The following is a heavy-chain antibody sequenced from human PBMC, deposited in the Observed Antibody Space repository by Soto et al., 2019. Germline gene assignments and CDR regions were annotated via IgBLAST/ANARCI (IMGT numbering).Heavy chain of an antibody. CDR3: AKGAGDRLSLGMDV. V-gene: IGHV3-30*18. Sequence: QVQLVESGGGVVQPGRSLRLACAASGFSISDYGMEWVRQAPGKGLEWVALISYDGNNTYYADSVKGRFTISRENSKDTLFLQMTGLRVEDTAVYYCAKGAGDRLSLGMDVWGQGTTVTVSS. CDR2: ISYDGNNT. J-gene: IGHJ6*02. D-gene: IGHD1-26*01. CDR1: GFSISDYG.